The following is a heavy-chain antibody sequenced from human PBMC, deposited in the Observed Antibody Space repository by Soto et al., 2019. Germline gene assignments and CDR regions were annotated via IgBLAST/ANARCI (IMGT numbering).Heavy chain of an antibody. CDR1: GGSISSYY. Sequence: SETLSLTCTVSGGSISSYYWSWIRQPPGKGLEWIGYIYYSGSTNYNPPLKSRVTISVDTSKNQFSLKLSSVTAADTAVYYCARSLYDAFDIWGQGTMVTVSS. CDR3: ARSLYDAFDI. V-gene: IGHV4-59*01. CDR2: IYYSGST. J-gene: IGHJ3*02. D-gene: IGHD3-16*01.